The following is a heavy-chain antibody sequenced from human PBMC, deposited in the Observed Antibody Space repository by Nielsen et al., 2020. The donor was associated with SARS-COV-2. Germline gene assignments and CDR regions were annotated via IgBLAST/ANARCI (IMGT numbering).Heavy chain of an antibody. CDR2: ISWNSGSI. Sequence: SLKISCAASGFTFDDYAMHWVRQAPGKGLEWVSGISWNSGSIGYADSVKGRFTISRDNAKNSLFLQMNSLRAEDTAVYYCARDRVTMVRGVIIDDDAFDIWGQGTMVTVSS. J-gene: IGHJ3*02. V-gene: IGHV3-9*01. D-gene: IGHD3-10*01. CDR3: ARDRVTMVRGVIIDDDAFDI. CDR1: GFTFDDYA.